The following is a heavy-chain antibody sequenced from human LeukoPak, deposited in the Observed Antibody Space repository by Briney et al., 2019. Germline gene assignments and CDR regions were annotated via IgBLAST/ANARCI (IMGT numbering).Heavy chain of an antibody. J-gene: IGHJ5*02. CDR3: ARAGMTMPHFWFDP. CDR2: IYYSGST. V-gene: IGHV4-31*03. D-gene: IGHD2-2*01. CDR1: GGSISSGGYY. Sequence: SGTLSLTCTVSGGSISSGGYYWSWIRQHPGKGLGWIGYIYYSGSTYYNPSLKSRVTISVDTSKNQFSLKLSSVTAADTAVYYCARAGMTMPHFWFDPWGQGTLVTVSS.